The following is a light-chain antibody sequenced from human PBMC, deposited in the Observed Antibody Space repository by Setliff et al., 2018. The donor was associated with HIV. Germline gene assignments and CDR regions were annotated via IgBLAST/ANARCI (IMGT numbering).Light chain of an antibody. Sequence: QSALTQPASVSGSPGQSITISCTGTSSDVGGYNYVPWYQQHPGKAPKLMIYDVSYRPSGVSNRFSGSKSGNTASLTISGLQAEDEADYYCSSYTSSSPYVFGTGTKVTVL. CDR1: SSDVGGYNY. CDR3: SSYTSSSPYV. V-gene: IGLV2-14*03. J-gene: IGLJ1*01. CDR2: DVS.